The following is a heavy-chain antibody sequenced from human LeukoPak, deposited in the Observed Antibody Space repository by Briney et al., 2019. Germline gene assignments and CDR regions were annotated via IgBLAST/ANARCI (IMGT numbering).Heavy chain of an antibody. CDR2: IDPNNGGT. Sequence: GASVKVSCKASGYRFTGYYIHWVRQAPGQGLEWMGWIDPNNGGTNYAQKFQGRVTMARDTSITTTYMELSSLRSDDTAVYYCARDSGDYYGSGSRFDPWGQGTLLTVSS. CDR3: ARDSGDYYGSGSRFDP. J-gene: IGHJ5*02. CDR1: GYRFTGYY. V-gene: IGHV1-2*02. D-gene: IGHD3-10*01.